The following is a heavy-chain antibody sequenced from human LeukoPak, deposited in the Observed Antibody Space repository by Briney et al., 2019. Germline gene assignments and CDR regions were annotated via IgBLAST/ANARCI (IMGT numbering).Heavy chain of an antibody. D-gene: IGHD3-10*01. CDR3: ARTKAPMVRGIMYPFDY. Sequence: ASVKVSCKASGYTFVNYGISWVRQAPGQGLEWMGWISAYNGNTNYEQNLQGRVTMTTDTSTSTVYMELRSLRSDDTAVYYCARTKAPMVRGIMYPFDYWGQGTLVTVSS. V-gene: IGHV1-18*01. J-gene: IGHJ4*02. CDR1: GYTFVNYG. CDR2: ISAYNGNT.